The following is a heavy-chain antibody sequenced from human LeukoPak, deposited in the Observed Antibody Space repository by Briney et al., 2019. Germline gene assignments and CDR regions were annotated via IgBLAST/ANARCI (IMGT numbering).Heavy chain of an antibody. D-gene: IGHD6-13*01. CDR2: FDPEDVET. Sequence: ASAKDSCKVSGYTLTEFSMHWVRQAPGKGLEWMGGFDPEDVETIYAQKFQGRVTMTEDTSTDTAYMELSSLRSEDTAVYYCATPKQTEGIAAVRYDYWGQGTLVTVSS. J-gene: IGHJ4*02. CDR1: GYTLTEFS. V-gene: IGHV1-24*01. CDR3: ATPKQTEGIAAVRYDY.